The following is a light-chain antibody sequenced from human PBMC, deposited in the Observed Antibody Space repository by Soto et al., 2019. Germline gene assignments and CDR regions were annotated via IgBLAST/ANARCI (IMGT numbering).Light chain of an antibody. Sequence: ERVMTQSPDTLYVSPGEGATLSCRASQSVRTKLAWYQQKAGQAPRLLIYGASTRATGIPDRFSGSGSGTEFTLTISSLQSEDFAVYYCQQYNSWPPITFGQGTRLEIK. CDR2: GAS. CDR3: QQYNSWPPIT. V-gene: IGKV3-15*01. CDR1: QSVRTK. J-gene: IGKJ5*01.